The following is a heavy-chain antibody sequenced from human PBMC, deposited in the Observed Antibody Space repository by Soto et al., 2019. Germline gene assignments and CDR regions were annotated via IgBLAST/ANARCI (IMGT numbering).Heavy chain of an antibody. V-gene: IGHV3-33*01. CDR1: GFTFSSYG. J-gene: IGHJ4*02. Sequence: QVQLVESGGGVVQPGRSLRLSCAASGFTFSSYGMHWVRQAPGKGLEWVAVIWYDGSNKYYADSVKGRFTISRDNSKKTLYLQMNSLRAEDTAVYYCARQYYYDSSGNGGAIDYWGQGTLVTVSS. D-gene: IGHD3-22*01. CDR2: IWYDGSNK. CDR3: ARQYYYDSSGNGGAIDY.